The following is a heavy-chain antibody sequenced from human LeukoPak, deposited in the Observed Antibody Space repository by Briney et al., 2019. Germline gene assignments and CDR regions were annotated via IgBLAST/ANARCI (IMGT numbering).Heavy chain of an antibody. CDR3: AREHCAGGYCYFLDY. CDR1: DYPISSGHF. CDR2: ISHDGST. V-gene: IGHV4-38-2*02. J-gene: IGHJ4*02. Sequence: PSETLSLTCSVSDYPISSGHFWGWIRQPPGKGLEWIATISHDGSTYFNLSLKSRVIVSVDTSKNQFSLNLTSVNAADTAVYYCAREHCAGGYCYFLDYWGQGTLVTVSS. D-gene: IGHD2/OR15-2a*01.